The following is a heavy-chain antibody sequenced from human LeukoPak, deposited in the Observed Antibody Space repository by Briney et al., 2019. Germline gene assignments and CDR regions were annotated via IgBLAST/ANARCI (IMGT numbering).Heavy chain of an antibody. CDR3: ARESGKFDY. Sequence: SGGSLRLSCVASGLPIADFAMHWVRQAPGKGLECVSLISGDGVSTFYADSVMGRFSISRDNSKNSLSLEMNSLRTEDTAMYYCARESGKFDYWGQGTLVAVSS. CDR2: ISGDGVST. J-gene: IGHJ4*02. V-gene: IGHV3-43*02. CDR1: GLPIADFA.